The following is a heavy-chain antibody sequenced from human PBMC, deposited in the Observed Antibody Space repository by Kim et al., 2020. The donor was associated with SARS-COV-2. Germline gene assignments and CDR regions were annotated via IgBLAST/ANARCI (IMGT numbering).Heavy chain of an antibody. J-gene: IGHJ4*02. V-gene: IGHV3-33*01. CDR3: ARDSKMVRGVPFDY. CDR2: IWYDGSNK. D-gene: IGHD3-10*01. CDR1: GFTFSSYG. Sequence: GGSLRLSCAASGFTFSSYGMHWVRQAPGKGLEWVAVIWYDGSNKYYADSVKGRFTISRDNSKNTLYLQMNSLRAEDTAVYYCARDSKMVRGVPFDYWGQGTLVTVSS.